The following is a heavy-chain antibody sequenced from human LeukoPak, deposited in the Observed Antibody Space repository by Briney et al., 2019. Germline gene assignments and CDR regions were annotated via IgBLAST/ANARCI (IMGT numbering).Heavy chain of an antibody. CDR3: ARESDYYDSSGSPTGAFDI. V-gene: IGHV4-31*03. J-gene: IGHJ3*02. CDR1: GGSISSGGYY. CDR2: IYYSGST. Sequence: PSGTLSLTCTVSGGSISSGGYYWSWIRQHPGKGLEWIGYIYYSGSTYYNPSLKSRVTISVDTSKNQFSLKLSSVTAADTAVYYCARESDYYDSSGSPTGAFDIWGQGTMVTVSS. D-gene: IGHD3-22*01.